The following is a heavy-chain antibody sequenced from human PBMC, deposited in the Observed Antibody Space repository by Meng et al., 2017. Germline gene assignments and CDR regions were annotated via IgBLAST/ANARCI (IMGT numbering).Heavy chain of an antibody. D-gene: IGHD4-17*01. V-gene: IGHV3-74*01. Sequence: EWELWGPGGGLCHTGVALRFSCADFCFIFSSYAMRWVRQATGKGLVWVSSINSDGSSTSYEDSVKGRFTISRDNAKNTLYLQMNSLRAEDTAVYYCVKGGVFIYGDHHDYWGQGTLVTVSS. J-gene: IGHJ4*02. CDR3: VKGGVFIYGDHHDY. CDR1: CFIFSSYA. CDR2: INSDGSST.